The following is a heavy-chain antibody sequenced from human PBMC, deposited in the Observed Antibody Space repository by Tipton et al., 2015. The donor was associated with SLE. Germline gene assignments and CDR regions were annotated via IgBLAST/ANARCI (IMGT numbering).Heavy chain of an antibody. V-gene: IGHV3-21*01. J-gene: IGHJ6*02. Sequence: SLRLSCAASGFTFSSYAMHWVRQAPGKGLEWVSSITGSSGHINYIDSVKGRFTISRDNSKNTLYLQMNSLRPEDTAVYYCARVLYWVRAGRGWYYGMDVWGQGTTVTVSS. D-gene: IGHD2-8*02. CDR3: ARVLYWVRAGRGWYYGMDV. CDR1: GFTFSSYA. CDR2: ITGSSGHI.